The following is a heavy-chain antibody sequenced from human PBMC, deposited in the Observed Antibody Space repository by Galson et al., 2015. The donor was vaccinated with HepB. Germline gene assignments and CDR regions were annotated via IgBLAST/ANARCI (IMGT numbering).Heavy chain of an antibody. J-gene: IGHJ4*02. CDR3: AREVGRTNFDLWSGYYLDS. D-gene: IGHD3-3*01. V-gene: IGHV1-69*04. Sequence: SVKVSCKASGGPFNNYAISWVRQAPGQGLEWMGRIIPLFDMPDYVQKFQGRVTITADKSTTTSYMELRGLRSEDTALYFCAREVGRTNFDLWSGYYLDSWGQGTLVTVSS. CDR2: IIPLFDMP. CDR1: GGPFNNYA.